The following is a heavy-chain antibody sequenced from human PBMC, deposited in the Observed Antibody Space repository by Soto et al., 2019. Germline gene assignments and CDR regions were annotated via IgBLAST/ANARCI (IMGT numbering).Heavy chain of an antibody. Sequence: PGESLKISCQGSGYSFASYWIGWVRQMPGKDLGWMGIIYPGDSDTRYSPSFQGQVTISADKSLRTAYLQWTSLKASGTALYYCARTRSFTLGFYYDGMDVWGQGTTVTVSS. CDR1: GYSFASYW. D-gene: IGHD6-6*01. J-gene: IGHJ6*02. CDR2: IYPGDSDT. CDR3: ARTRSFTLGFYYDGMDV. V-gene: IGHV5-51*01.